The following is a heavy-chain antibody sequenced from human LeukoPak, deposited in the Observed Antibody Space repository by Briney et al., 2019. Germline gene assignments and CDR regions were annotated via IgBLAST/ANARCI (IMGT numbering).Heavy chain of an antibody. Sequence: ASVKVSCKASGYTFTSYGISWVRQAPGQGLEWMGWISAYNGNTNYAQKLQGRVTMTTDTSTSTAYMELRSLRSDDTAVYYCARGGYSSGWYGPGNYYYHMDVWGKGTTVTVSS. J-gene: IGHJ6*03. D-gene: IGHD6-19*01. V-gene: IGHV1-18*01. CDR1: GYTFTSYG. CDR3: ARGGYSSGWYGPGNYYYHMDV. CDR2: ISAYNGNT.